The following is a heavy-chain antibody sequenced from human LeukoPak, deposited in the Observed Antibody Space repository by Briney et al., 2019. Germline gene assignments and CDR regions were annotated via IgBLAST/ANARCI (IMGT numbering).Heavy chain of an antibody. CDR2: INPSGGST. D-gene: IGHD5-18*01. CDR1: GYTFTSYY. CDR3: ARDPKRGYSFNY. J-gene: IGHJ4*02. V-gene: IGHV1-46*01. Sequence: GASVKVSCKASGYTFTSYYMHWVRQAPGQELEWMGIINPSGGSTSYAQKFQGRVTMTRDMSTSTVYMELSSLRSEDTAVYYCARDPKRGYSFNYWGQGTLVTVSS.